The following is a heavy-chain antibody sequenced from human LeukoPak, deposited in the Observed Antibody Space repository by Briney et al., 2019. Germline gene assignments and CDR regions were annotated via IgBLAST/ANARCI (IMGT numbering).Heavy chain of an antibody. CDR2: ISYDGSNK. D-gene: IGHD3-22*01. J-gene: IGHJ3*02. V-gene: IGHV3-30*18. CDR3: AKDMIVVVITSGGGAFDI. Sequence: GGSLRLSCAASGFTFSSYGMHWVRQAPGKGLEWVAVISYDGSNKYYADSVKGRFTISRDNSKNTLYLQMNSLRAEDTAVYYCAKDMIVVVITSGGGAFDIWGQGTMVTVSS. CDR1: GFTFSSYG.